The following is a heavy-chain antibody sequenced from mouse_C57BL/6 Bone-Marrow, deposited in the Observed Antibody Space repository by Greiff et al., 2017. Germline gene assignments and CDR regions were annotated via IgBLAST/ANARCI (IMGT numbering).Heavy chain of an antibody. CDR3: ARYGGQLRLRYFDV. Sequence: VQLQQSGAELARPGASVKLSCKASGYTFTSYGISWVKQRTGQGLEWIGEIYPRSGNTYYNEKFKGKATLTADKSSSTAYMKLRSLTSEDSAVYFCARYGGQLRLRYFDVWGTGTTVTVSS. CDR2: IYPRSGNT. V-gene: IGHV1-81*01. J-gene: IGHJ1*03. D-gene: IGHD3-2*02. CDR1: GYTFTSYG.